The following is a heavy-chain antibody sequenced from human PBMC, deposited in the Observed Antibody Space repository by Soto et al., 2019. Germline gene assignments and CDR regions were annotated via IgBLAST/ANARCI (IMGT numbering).Heavy chain of an antibody. D-gene: IGHD1-26*01. CDR1: GGSVRSGSYY. CDR2: IYYSGST. Sequence: QVQLQESGPGLVKPSETLSLTCTVSGGSVRSGSYYWSWIRQPPGKGLEWIGDIYYSGSTNYNPSLKSRVIISVDTSKNQFSLKLSSVTAADTAVYYCARVVVGARSGWFDPWGQGTLVTVSS. CDR3: ARVVVGARSGWFDP. V-gene: IGHV4-61*01. J-gene: IGHJ5*02.